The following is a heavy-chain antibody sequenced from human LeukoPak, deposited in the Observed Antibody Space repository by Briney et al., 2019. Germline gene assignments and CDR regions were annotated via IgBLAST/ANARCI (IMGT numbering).Heavy chain of an antibody. D-gene: IGHD6-13*01. CDR3: AKGSEAAGTY. CDR1: GFTFSSYS. Sequence: GGSLRLSCAASGFTFSSYSMNWVRQAPGKGLEWVSSISSSSSYIYYADSVKGRFTISRDNSKNTLYLQMNSLRAEDTAVYYCAKGSEAAGTYWGQGTLVTVSS. J-gene: IGHJ4*02. V-gene: IGHV3-21*01. CDR2: ISSSSSYI.